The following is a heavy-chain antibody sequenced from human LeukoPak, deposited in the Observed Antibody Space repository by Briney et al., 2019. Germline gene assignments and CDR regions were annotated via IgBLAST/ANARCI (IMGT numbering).Heavy chain of an antibody. CDR3: AKTVAGYWYFDL. CDR1: GGSISHYF. D-gene: IGHD6-19*01. Sequence: SETLSLTCTVSGGSISHYFWSWIRQPPGKALEWIGYIYYSGSTNYNPTLKSRVTISVDPSKNQFSLKLNSVTAADTAVYYCAKTVAGYWYFDLWGRGTLVTVSS. V-gene: IGHV4-59*08. CDR2: IYYSGST. J-gene: IGHJ2*01.